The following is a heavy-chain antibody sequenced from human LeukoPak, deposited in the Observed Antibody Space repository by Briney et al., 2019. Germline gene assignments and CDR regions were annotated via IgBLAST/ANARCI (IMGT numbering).Heavy chain of an antibody. CDR2: IIPILGTA. J-gene: IGHJ3*02. CDR1: GGTFSSYA. Sequence: SVKVSCRASGGTFSSYAISWVRQAPGQGLEWVGGIIPILGTANYAQKFQGRVTITADEPTSTAYMELSSLRSEDTAVYYCARVKGLGRGRAFDIWGQGTMVTVSS. V-gene: IGHV1-69*13. D-gene: IGHD3/OR15-3a*01. CDR3: ARVKGLGRGRAFDI.